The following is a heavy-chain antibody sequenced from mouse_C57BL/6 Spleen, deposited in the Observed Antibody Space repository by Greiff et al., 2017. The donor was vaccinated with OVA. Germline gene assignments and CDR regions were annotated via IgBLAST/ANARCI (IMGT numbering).Heavy chain of an antibody. V-gene: IGHV5-9-1*02. J-gene: IGHJ1*03. CDR1: GFTFSSYA. CDR2: ISSGGDYT. CDR3: SRDRLWAYGGYFDV. Sequence: EVKLVESGEGLVKPGGSLKLSCAASGFTFSSYAMSWVRQTPEKRLEWVAYISSGGDYTYYADTVKGRFTISRDNARNTLYLHMSSLKSEDTAMYYCSRDRLWAYGGYFDVWGTGTTVTVSS. D-gene: IGHD1-1*02.